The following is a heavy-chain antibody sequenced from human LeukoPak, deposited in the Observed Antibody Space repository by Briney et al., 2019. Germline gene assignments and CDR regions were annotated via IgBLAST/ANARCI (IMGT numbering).Heavy chain of an antibody. D-gene: IGHD3-3*01. V-gene: IGHV1-18*01. Sequence: ASVKVSCKASGGTFSSYAISWVRQAPGQGLEWMGWISAYNGNTNYAQKLQGRVTMTTDTSTSTAYMELRSLRSDDTAVYYCARDLIGRYYDFWSGYYTGSSLHYWGQGTLVTVSS. CDR3: ARDLIGRYYDFWSGYYTGSSLHY. CDR1: GGTFSSYA. CDR2: ISAYNGNT. J-gene: IGHJ4*02.